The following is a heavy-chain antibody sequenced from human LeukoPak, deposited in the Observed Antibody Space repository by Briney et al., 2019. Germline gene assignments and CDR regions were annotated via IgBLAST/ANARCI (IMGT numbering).Heavy chain of an antibody. Sequence: SETLSLTCTVSGGSISSYYWSWIRQPPGKGLEWIGYIYHSGSTYYNPSLKSRVTISVDRSKNQFSLKLSSVTAADTAVYYCARVFRGRFGELSPDYWGQGTLVTVSS. CDR1: GGSISSYY. V-gene: IGHV4-59*12. CDR2: IYHSGST. J-gene: IGHJ4*02. D-gene: IGHD3-10*01. CDR3: ARVFRGRFGELSPDY.